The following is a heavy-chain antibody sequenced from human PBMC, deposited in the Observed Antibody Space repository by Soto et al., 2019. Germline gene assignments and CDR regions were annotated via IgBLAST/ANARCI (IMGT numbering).Heavy chain of an antibody. CDR2: IKSDGSAT. J-gene: IGHJ4*02. CDR1: GFTFSDYW. Sequence: GVSLRLSCAASGFTFSDYWMHWVRQAPGNGLVWVSHIKSDGSATSYADSVKGRFTISRDNAKNTLYLQMNSLRAEDTAVYYCAKDTSSIEARLLDYWGQGTLVTVSS. D-gene: IGHD6-6*01. V-gene: IGHV3-74*01. CDR3: AKDTSSIEARLLDY.